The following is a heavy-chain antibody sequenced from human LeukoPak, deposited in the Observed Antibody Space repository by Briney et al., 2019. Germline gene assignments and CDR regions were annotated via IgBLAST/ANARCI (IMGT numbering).Heavy chain of an antibody. J-gene: IGHJ4*02. CDR3: ARVLPRFGELLYVDY. CDR2: MNPNSGNI. CDR1: GYTFTSYD. D-gene: IGHD3-10*01. Sequence: ASVKVSCKASGYTFTSYDINWVRQATGQGLEWMGWMNPNSGNIGFAQKFQGRVTMTRNTSISTAYMELSSLRSEDTAVYYCARVLPRFGELLYVDYWGQGTLVTVSS. V-gene: IGHV1-8*01.